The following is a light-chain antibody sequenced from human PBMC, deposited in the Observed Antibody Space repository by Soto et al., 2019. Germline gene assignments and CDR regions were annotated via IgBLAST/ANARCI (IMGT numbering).Light chain of an antibody. Sequence: QSLRTHPPSSSGTPGQRVAISCSGSSSYIGSNYVYWYQQLPGTAPKLLIYRNNQRPSGVPDRFSGSKSGTSASLAISGVRSEDEATYYCAAGEDSLRGLHVFGTDPKVTVL. CDR3: AAGEDSLRGLHV. CDR2: RNN. V-gene: IGLV1-47*01. J-gene: IGLJ1*01. CDR1: SSYIGSNY.